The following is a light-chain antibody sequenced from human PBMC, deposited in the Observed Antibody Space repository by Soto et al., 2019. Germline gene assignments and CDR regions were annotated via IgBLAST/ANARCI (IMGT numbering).Light chain of an antibody. CDR3: CSYTTSNTRQIV. Sequence: QSVLTQPPSVSGSPGQSITISCTGNSSDDGGYNYVSWYQQQPGKAPKFMIYDVTNRPSGVSTRFSGSKPGNTASLTISGLQAEDEADYYCCSYTTSNTRQIVFGTGTKVTVL. V-gene: IGLV2-14*01. CDR1: SSDDGGYNY. CDR2: DVT. J-gene: IGLJ1*01.